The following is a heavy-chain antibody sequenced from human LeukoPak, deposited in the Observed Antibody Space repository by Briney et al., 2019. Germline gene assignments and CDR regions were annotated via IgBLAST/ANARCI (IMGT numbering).Heavy chain of an antibody. CDR1: GYSFINYW. CDR2: IYPADSDT. D-gene: IGHD3-10*01. CDR3: ARQSRDGSKTRGYYFDY. Sequence: GESLKISCQVSGYSFINYWIGWVHQMPGKGLESVGIIYPADSDTTYSPSFQGQVTISADKSISTVYLQWSSLKASDTAMYYCARQSRDGSKTRGYYFDYWGQGTLVTVAS. J-gene: IGHJ4*02. V-gene: IGHV5-51*07.